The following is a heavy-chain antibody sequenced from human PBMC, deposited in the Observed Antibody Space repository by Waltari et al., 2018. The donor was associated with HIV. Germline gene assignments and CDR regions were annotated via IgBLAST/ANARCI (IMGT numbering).Heavy chain of an antibody. Sequence: QVQLQESGPGLVKPSETLSLTCAVSGYSISSGSFWGWNRQPPGKALEWIGSMFHNGSTYYTPSLKSRVTISVDTSKNQFSLKLSSVTSADTAIYYCAREWGTLMVAWFDPWGQGTLVTVSS. D-gene: IGHD3-10*01. V-gene: IGHV4-38-2*02. CDR2: MFHNGST. J-gene: IGHJ5*02. CDR3: AREWGTLMVAWFDP. CDR1: GYSISSGSF.